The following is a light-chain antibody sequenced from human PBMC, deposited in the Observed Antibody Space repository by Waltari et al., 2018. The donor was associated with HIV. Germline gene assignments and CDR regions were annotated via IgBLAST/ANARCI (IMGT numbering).Light chain of an antibody. Sequence: DIVMTQSPLALPVTPGEPASISCRSSQSLLYSNGYNYLDWYLQKPGQSPQLLIYLGSYRASGVPDRFSGSGSGTDFTLKISRVEPEDVGIYFCMQGLHTPWTFGQGTKVEIK. CDR2: LGS. CDR3: MQGLHTPWT. V-gene: IGKV2-28*01. CDR1: QSLLYSNGYNY. J-gene: IGKJ1*01.